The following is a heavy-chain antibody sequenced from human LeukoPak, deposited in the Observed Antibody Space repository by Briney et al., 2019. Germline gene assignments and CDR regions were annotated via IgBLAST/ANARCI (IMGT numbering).Heavy chain of an antibody. J-gene: IGHJ4*02. Sequence: ASVKVSCKASGGTFSSYAISWVRQAPGQGLEWMGGIIPIFGTANYAQKFQGRVTITADESTSTAYMELSSLRSEDTAVYYCATSRGYDGRFDYWGQGTLVTVSS. CDR2: IIPIFGTA. D-gene: IGHD5-12*01. CDR1: GGTFSSYA. CDR3: ATSRGYDGRFDY. V-gene: IGHV1-69*01.